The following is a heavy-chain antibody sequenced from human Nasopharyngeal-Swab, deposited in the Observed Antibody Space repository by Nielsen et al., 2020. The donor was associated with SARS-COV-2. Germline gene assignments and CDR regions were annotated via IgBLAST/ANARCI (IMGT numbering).Heavy chain of an antibody. D-gene: IGHD6-13*01. CDR3: ARTPRIAEAGPIPTFFDY. V-gene: IGHV1-18*04. CDR1: GYTFTSYG. Sequence: ASVNVSCKASGYTFTSYGISWVQQAPGQGLEWMGWINDYNGNTNYPQKLQGRVTMTTDTSTSTAYMELRSLRSADPAVYYRARTPRIAEAGPIPTFFDYWGQGTLVTVSS. J-gene: IGHJ4*02. CDR2: INDYNGNT.